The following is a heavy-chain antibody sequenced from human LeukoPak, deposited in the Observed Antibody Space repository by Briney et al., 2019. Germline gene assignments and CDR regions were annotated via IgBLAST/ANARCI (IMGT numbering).Heavy chain of an antibody. V-gene: IGHV5-51*01. Sequence: NHGESLKISCKGSGYSFANYWIAWVRQMPGKGLEWMGIIYPGDSATRYSPSFQGQVTISADKFVSTAYLQWSSLKASDTAIYYCARSSVNWFDPWGQGTLVSVSS. CDR2: IYPGDSAT. J-gene: IGHJ5*02. CDR1: GYSFANYW. CDR3: ARSSVNWFDP. D-gene: IGHD3-3*01.